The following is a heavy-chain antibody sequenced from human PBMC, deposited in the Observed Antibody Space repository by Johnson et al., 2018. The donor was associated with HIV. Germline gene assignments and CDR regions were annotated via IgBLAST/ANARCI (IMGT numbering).Heavy chain of an antibody. CDR1: GFTFSSYA. J-gene: IGHJ3*02. CDR3: ARDPCTGASCLPGAFDI. CDR2: ISGSGGST. Sequence: VESGGGLVQPGGSLRLSCAASGFTFSSYAMHWVRQAPGKGLEYVSAISGSGGSTYYADSVTGRFTISRDNSKNTLYLQMNSLRAEATAVYFCARDPCTGASCLPGAFDIWGQGTLVTVSS. D-gene: IGHD2-15*01. V-gene: IGHV3-64*04.